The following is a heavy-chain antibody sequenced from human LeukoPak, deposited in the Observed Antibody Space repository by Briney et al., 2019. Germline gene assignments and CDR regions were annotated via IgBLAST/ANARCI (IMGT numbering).Heavy chain of an antibody. CDR1: GHSISSAHY. CDR3: ARDFVATSRSEFDP. V-gene: IGHV4-38-2*02. CDR2: IYHSGAT. Sequence: PSETLSLTCTVSGHSISSAHYWGWIRQPPGKGLEWIGIIYHSGATYYNPSLKSRVTISADTSKNQFSLKLSSVTAADTAVYYCARDFVATSRSEFDPWGQGTLVTVSS. D-gene: IGHD5-12*01. J-gene: IGHJ5*02.